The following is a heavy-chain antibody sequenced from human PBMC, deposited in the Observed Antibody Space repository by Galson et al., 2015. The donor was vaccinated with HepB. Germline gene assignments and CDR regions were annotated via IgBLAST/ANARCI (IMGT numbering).Heavy chain of an antibody. V-gene: IGHV3-23*01. CDR3: AEDLNGRQLFPDVFDI. D-gene: IGHD6-13*01. Sequence: SLRLSCAASGFTFSNYAMSWVRQAPGKGLEWVSNISGSGGSTYYADSVKGRITISRDNSKNTLYLLMNSLRAEDTAVYYCAEDLNGRQLFPDVFDIWGQGTMVTVSS. CDR2: ISGSGGST. J-gene: IGHJ3*02. CDR1: GFTFSNYA.